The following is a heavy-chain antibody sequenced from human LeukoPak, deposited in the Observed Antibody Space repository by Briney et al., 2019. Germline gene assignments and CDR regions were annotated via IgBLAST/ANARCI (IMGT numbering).Heavy chain of an antibody. CDR3: ARGQYYYDSSGYSECDY. CDR1: GFTFSSYA. CDR2: ISYDGSNK. V-gene: IGHV3-30-3*01. D-gene: IGHD3-22*01. J-gene: IGHJ4*02. Sequence: PGGSLRLSCAASGFTFSSYAMHWVRQAPGKGLEWVAVISYDGSNKYYADSVKGRFTISRDNSKNTLYLQMNSLRAEDTAVYYCARGQYYYDSSGYSECDYWGQGTLVTVSS.